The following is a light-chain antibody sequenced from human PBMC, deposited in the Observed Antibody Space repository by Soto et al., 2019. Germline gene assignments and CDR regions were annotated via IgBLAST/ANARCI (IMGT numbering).Light chain of an antibody. CDR1: QSVSSSY. V-gene: IGKV3-20*01. CDR2: GAS. J-gene: IGKJ1*01. CDR3: QQYGSSPRT. Sequence: EIVLTQSPGTLSLSPGERATLSCRASQSVSSSYLAWYQQKPGQAPRLLIYGASSRATGIPDRFSGSGSGTDFTLTISRLEPEDFGGYYCQQYGSSPRTFGQGTKVEIK.